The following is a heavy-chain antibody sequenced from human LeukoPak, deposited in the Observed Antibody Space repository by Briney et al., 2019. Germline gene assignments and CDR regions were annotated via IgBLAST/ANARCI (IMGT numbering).Heavy chain of an antibody. J-gene: IGHJ4*02. CDR1: GFTFRNYW. D-gene: IGHD4-17*01. CDR2: IYYSGST. Sequence: PGGSLRLSCAASGFTFRNYWMSWVRQAPGKGLEWIGYIYYSGSTNYNPSLKSRVTTSVDTSKNQFSLKLSSVTAADTAVYYCARVRSYGDPRMYYFDYWGQGTLVTVSS. V-gene: IGHV4-59*01. CDR3: ARVRSYGDPRMYYFDY.